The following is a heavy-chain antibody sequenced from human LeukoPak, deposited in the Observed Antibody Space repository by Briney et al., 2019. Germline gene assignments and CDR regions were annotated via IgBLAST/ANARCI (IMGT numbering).Heavy chain of an antibody. Sequence: PGGSLRLSCAASGFTFSSYSMNWVRQAPGKGLEWVSSISTSSSYIHYADSVKGRFTISRDNAKNSLYLQMNSLRAEDTAVYYCARGYPPDAFDIWGQGTMVTVSS. CDR2: ISTSSSYI. V-gene: IGHV3-21*01. CDR1: GFTFSSYS. J-gene: IGHJ3*02. D-gene: IGHD2-2*01. CDR3: ARGYPPDAFDI.